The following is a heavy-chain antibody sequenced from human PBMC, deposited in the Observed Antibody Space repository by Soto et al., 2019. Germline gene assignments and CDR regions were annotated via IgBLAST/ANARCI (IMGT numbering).Heavy chain of an antibody. D-gene: IGHD1-1*01. Sequence: ASVKVSCKASGYTFTSYYMHWVRQAPGQGLEWMGIINPSGGSTSYAQKFQGRVTMTRDTSTSTVYMELSSLRSEDTAVYYCAGDGKGFYNYYYYMDVWGKGTTVTVSS. V-gene: IGHV1-46*03. CDR3: AGDGKGFYNYYYYMDV. J-gene: IGHJ6*03. CDR2: INPSGGST. CDR1: GYTFTSYY.